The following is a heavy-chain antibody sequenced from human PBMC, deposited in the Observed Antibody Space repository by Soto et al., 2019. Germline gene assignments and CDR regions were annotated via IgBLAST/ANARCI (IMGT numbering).Heavy chain of an antibody. CDR2: ISWNSGSI. CDR1: GFTFDDYA. J-gene: IGHJ6*02. Sequence: GGSLRLSCAASGFTFDDYAMHWVRQAPGKGLEWVSGISWNSGSIGYADSVKGRFTISRDNAKNSLYLQMNSLRAEDTALYYCAKAYMVRGVDYYYGMDVWGQGTPVTVSS. D-gene: IGHD3-10*01. CDR3: AKAYMVRGVDYYYGMDV. V-gene: IGHV3-9*01.